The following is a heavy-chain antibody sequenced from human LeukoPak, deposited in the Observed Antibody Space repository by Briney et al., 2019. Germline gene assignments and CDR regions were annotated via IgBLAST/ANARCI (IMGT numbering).Heavy chain of an antibody. Sequence: ASVKVSCKASGYTFTGYYMHWVRQAPGQGLEWMGWISAYNGNTNYAQKLQGRVTMTTDTSTSTAYMELRSLRSDDTAVYYCARGSAGLKDYWGQGTLVTVSS. CDR1: GYTFTGYY. D-gene: IGHD6-13*01. CDR3: ARGSAGLKDY. V-gene: IGHV1-18*04. J-gene: IGHJ4*02. CDR2: ISAYNGNT.